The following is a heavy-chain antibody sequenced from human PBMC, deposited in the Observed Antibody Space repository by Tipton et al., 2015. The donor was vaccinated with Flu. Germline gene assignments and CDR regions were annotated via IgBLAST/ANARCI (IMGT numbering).Heavy chain of an antibody. V-gene: IGHV3-53*01. D-gene: IGHD2-15*01. J-gene: IGHJ4*02. Sequence: SLRLSCAASGFTVSTNYMSWVRQAPGKGLEWVSAIYSRGNTYYTDSVKGRFTISRDNSKNTLYLQMNSLRADDTAVYYCAKVVEGSDWYFDYWGQGTLVTVSS. CDR2: IYSRGNT. CDR1: GFTVSTNY. CDR3: AKVVEGSDWYFDY.